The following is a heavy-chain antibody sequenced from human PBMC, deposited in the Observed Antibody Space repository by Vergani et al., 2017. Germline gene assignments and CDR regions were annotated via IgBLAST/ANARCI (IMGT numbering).Heavy chain of an antibody. V-gene: IGHV3-23*01. CDR3: TRSECSGTTCYGHYFDL. Sequence: EVQLLESGGGLVQPGGSLRLSCAASGFTFSSYAMSWVRQAPGKGLEWVSAISGSGGSTYYADSVKGRFTISRDNSKNTLYLQMNSLRAEDTAVYYCTRSECSGTTCYGHYFDLWGHGILVTVSS. CDR2: ISGSGGST. J-gene: IGHJ4*01. D-gene: IGHD2-15*01. CDR1: GFTFSSYA.